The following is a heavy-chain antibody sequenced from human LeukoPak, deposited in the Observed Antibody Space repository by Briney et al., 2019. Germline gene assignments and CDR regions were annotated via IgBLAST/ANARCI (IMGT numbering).Heavy chain of an antibody. CDR3: ARDGLPYFFDY. D-gene: IGHD5-12*01. CDR2: ISSSGSTI. V-gene: IGHV3-48*03. Sequence: GGSLRHSCAASGFTFSSYEMNWVRQAPGKGLEWVSYISSSGSTIYYADSVKGRFTISRDNAKNSLYLQMNSLRAEDTAVYYCARDGLPYFFDYWGQGALVTVSS. J-gene: IGHJ4*02. CDR1: GFTFSSYE.